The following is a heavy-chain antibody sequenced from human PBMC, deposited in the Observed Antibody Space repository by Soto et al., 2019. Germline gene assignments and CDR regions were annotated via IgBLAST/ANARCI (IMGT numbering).Heavy chain of an antibody. CDR3: AKDLGVVVPAALGY. D-gene: IGHD2-2*01. Sequence: EVQLLESGGGLVQPGGSLRLSCAASGFTFSSYAMSWVRQAPGKGLEWVSAISGSGGSTYYADSVKGRFTISRDNSKNTRYLQMNSLGAEDTAVYYCAKDLGVVVPAALGYWGQGTLVTVSS. CDR1: GFTFSSYA. J-gene: IGHJ4*02. V-gene: IGHV3-23*01. CDR2: ISGSGGST.